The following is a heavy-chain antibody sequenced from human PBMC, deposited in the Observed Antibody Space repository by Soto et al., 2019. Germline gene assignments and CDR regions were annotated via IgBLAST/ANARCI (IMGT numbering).Heavy chain of an antibody. V-gene: IGHV5-51*01. Sequence: GESLKISCQGSGYSFTSYWIGWVRQMPGKGLEWMGIIYPGDSDTRYSPSFQGQVTISADKSINTAYLQWSSLKASDTAMYYCARHHYGIVTGYYIDYWGQGTLVTVSS. CDR1: GYSFTSYW. D-gene: IGHD3-9*01. CDR2: IYPGDSDT. CDR3: ARHHYGIVTGYYIDY. J-gene: IGHJ4*02.